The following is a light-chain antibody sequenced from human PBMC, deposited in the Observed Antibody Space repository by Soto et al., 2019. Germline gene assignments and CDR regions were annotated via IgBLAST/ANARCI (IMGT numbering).Light chain of an antibody. V-gene: IGLV2-8*01. Sequence: QSVLTQPPSASGSPGQSVTISCTGISSDVDGYNYVSWYQQHPGKAPKVIIYEVNKRPSGVPDRFSGSRSGNTASLTVSGLQAEDEADYYCSSYAGGHTVFGTGTKVTVL. CDR2: EVN. CDR1: SSDVDGYNY. CDR3: SSYAGGHTV. J-gene: IGLJ1*01.